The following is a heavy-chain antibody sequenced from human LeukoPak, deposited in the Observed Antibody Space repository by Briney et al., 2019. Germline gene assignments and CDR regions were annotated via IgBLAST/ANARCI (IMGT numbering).Heavy chain of an antibody. D-gene: IGHD1-26*01. V-gene: IGHV3-21*01. CDR3: AKERSYGWRYFDY. Sequence: GGSLRLSCAASGFTFSSYSMNWVRQAPGKGLEWVSSISSSSSYIYYADSVKGRFTISRDNAKNSLYLQMNSLRAEDTAVYYCAKERSYGWRYFDYWGQGTLVTVSS. CDR2: ISSSSSYI. J-gene: IGHJ4*02. CDR1: GFTFSSYS.